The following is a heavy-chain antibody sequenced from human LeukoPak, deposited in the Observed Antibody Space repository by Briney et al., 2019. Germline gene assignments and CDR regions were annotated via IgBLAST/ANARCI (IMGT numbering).Heavy chain of an antibody. V-gene: IGHV3-33*01. J-gene: IGHJ4*02. CDR3: ASGYSGSYYSRFPPPPYFDY. Sequence: PGGSLRLSCAASGFIFSSYGMHWVRQAPGKGLEWVAVILSDGSKEFYTDSVKGRFTISRDNSKNTLYLQMNSLRAEDTAVYYCASGYSGSYYSRFPPPPYFDYWGQGTLVTVSS. CDR2: ILSDGSKE. D-gene: IGHD1-26*01. CDR1: GFIFSSYG.